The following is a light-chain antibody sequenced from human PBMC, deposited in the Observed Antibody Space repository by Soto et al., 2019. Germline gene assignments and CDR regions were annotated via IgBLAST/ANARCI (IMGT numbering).Light chain of an antibody. CDR3: QQGYSFPIT. V-gene: IGKV1-12*01. CDR2: AAS. CDR1: QIVTNW. J-gene: IGKJ5*01. Sequence: DIQMTQSPSSLSASVGDRVTITCRASQIVTNWLAWYRQKPGIAPELLIYAASRLQSGVPSRFSGSGSGTDFTLTISSLQPEDFATYYCQQGYSFPITFGQGTRLEI.